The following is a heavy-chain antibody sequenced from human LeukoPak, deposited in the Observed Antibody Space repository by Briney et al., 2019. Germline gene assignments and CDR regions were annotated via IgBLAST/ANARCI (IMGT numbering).Heavy chain of an antibody. J-gene: IGHJ5*02. CDR2: INPSGGST. CDR3: AREPRGHQTQYYYDTSGHNWFDP. Sequence: ASVKVSCKASGYTFTSYYMHWVRQAPGQGLEWMGIINPSGGSTSYAQKFQGRVTMTRDMSTSTGYMELSSLRSEDTAVYYCAREPRGHQTQYYYDTSGHNWFDPWGQGTLVTVSS. D-gene: IGHD3-22*01. V-gene: IGHV1-46*01. CDR1: GYTFTSYY.